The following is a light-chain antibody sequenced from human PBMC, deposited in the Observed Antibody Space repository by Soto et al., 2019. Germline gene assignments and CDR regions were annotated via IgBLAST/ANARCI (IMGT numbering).Light chain of an antibody. Sequence: ARQMTKTPSSLSASVGDRVTITCRASQGIRNDLGWYQQKPGKAPKVLIYGASSLQNGVPSRFSGSGSGTDFTLTISSLQPEDFASYYCQQSYSSSPITFGPGTKVDI. CDR2: GAS. CDR3: QQSYSSSPIT. CDR1: QGIRND. V-gene: IGKV1-6*01. J-gene: IGKJ3*01.